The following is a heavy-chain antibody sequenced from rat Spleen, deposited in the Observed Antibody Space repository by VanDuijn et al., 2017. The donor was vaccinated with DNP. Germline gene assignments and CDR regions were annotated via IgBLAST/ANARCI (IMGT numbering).Heavy chain of an antibody. V-gene: IGHV1-43*01. CDR1: GNTFITDY. Sequence: QVQLQQSGAELAKPGSSVKISCKASGNTFITDYFAWIKQKTGQGLEYIGYIHTRSGGTDYNEKFKGKATLTVDRSSSTAFMQLSSLTPDDSAVYYCARSIGITRDWFAYWGQGTLVTVSS. J-gene: IGHJ3*01. CDR2: IHTRSGGT. D-gene: IGHD1-5*01. CDR3: ARSIGITRDWFAY.